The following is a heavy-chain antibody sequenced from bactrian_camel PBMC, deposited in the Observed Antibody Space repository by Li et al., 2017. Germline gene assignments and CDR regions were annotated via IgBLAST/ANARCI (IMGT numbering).Heavy chain of an antibody. CDR1: DYELDNYC. CDR3: AAPLGYGGKCVFSTRLDFNH. D-gene: IGHD6*01. Sequence: DVQLVESGGGVVETGGSLRLLCTVSDYELDNYCVGWFRDQVGNKREGVAADYTGGGRLYYSDSVKGRFTISQDKAKNTVYLQMNNLKPEDTAMYYCAAPLGYGGKCVFSTRLDFNHWGQGTQVTVS. J-gene: IGHJ4*01. CDR2: DYTGGGRL. V-gene: IGHV3S31*01.